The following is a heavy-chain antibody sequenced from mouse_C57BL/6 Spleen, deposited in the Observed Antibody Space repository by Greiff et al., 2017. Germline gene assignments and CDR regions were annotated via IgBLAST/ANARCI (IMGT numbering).Heavy chain of an antibody. CDR3: ARHPEHWDGGGYFDY. Sequence: EVKLMESGGDLVKPGGSLKLSCAASGFTFSSYGMSWVRQTPDKRLEWVATISSGGSYTYYPDSVKGRFTISRDNAKNTLYLQMSSLKSEDTAMYYCARHPEHWDGGGYFDYWGQGTTLTVSS. J-gene: IGHJ2*01. CDR1: GFTFSSYG. D-gene: IGHD4-1*01. V-gene: IGHV5-6*01. CDR2: ISSGGSYT.